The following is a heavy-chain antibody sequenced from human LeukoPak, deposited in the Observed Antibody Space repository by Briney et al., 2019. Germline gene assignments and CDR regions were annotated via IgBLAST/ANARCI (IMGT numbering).Heavy chain of an antibody. J-gene: IGHJ6*02. Sequence: GGSLRLSCAASGFTFSSYAMHWVRQAPGKGLEWVAVISYDGSNKYYADSVKGRFTISRDNSKNTLYLQMNSLRAEDTAVYYCARGPDWDYYYGMDVWGQGTTVTVSS. V-gene: IGHV3-30-3*01. CDR2: ISYDGSNK. CDR3: ARGPDWDYYYGMDV. CDR1: GFTFSSYA. D-gene: IGHD2-21*01.